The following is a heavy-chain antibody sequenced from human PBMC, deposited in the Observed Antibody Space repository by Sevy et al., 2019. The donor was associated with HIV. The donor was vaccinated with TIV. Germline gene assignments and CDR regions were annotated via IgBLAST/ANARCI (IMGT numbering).Heavy chain of an antibody. CDR1: GGSFSGYY. CDR2: INHSGST. V-gene: IGHV4-34*01. Sequence: SETLSLTCAVYGGSFSGYYWSWSRQPPGKGLEWIGEINHSGSTNYNPALKSRVTISVDTSKNQFSLKLSSVTAADTAVYYCARGRSGYYYDSSGYGRLGFDPWGQGTLVTVSS. D-gene: IGHD3-22*01. J-gene: IGHJ5*02. CDR3: ARGRSGYYYDSSGYGRLGFDP.